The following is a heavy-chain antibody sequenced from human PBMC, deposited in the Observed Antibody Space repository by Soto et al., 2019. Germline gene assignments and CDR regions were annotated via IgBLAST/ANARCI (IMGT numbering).Heavy chain of an antibody. CDR3: VRGGHSSGSYLGSY. Sequence: GGSLRLSCVASGFTFATYWMSWVRQAPGKGLQWVANIRQDGGAQYYVDSVKGRFTISRDNAKNSVYLQMDSLRVEDTAVYYCVRGGHSSGSYLGSYWGQGILVTVSS. CDR1: GFTFATYW. V-gene: IGHV3-7*03. J-gene: IGHJ1*01. D-gene: IGHD3-10*01. CDR2: IRQDGGAQ.